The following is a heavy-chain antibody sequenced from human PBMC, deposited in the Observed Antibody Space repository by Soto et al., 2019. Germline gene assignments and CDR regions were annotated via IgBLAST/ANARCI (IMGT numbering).Heavy chain of an antibody. CDR1: GFTFDDYA. V-gene: IGHV3-9*01. D-gene: IGHD1-26*01. Sequence: LSLTCAASGFTFDDYAMHWVRQAPGKGLEWVSGISWNSGSIGYADSVKGRFTISRDNAKNSLYLQMNSLRAEDTALYYCAKDRVGATYYCYGMDVWGQGTTVTVSS. CDR2: ISWNSGSI. J-gene: IGHJ6*02. CDR3: AKDRVGATYYCYGMDV.